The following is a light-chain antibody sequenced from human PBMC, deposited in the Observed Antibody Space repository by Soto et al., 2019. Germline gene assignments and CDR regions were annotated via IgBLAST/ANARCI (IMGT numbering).Light chain of an antibody. CDR1: QYISSN. Sequence: ETVMTQSPATLSVSPGERATLSCRAGQYISSNLAWYQQKPGQAPRLLIYGASTRANGIPARFSGSGSGTEFTLTISSLQSEDFAVYYCQQYNNWPPITFGQGTRLEIK. CDR3: QQYNNWPPIT. J-gene: IGKJ5*01. V-gene: IGKV3D-15*01. CDR2: GAS.